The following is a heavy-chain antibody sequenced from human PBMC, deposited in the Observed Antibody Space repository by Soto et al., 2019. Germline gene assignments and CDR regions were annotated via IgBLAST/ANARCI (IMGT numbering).Heavy chain of an antibody. J-gene: IGHJ6*02. V-gene: IGHV4-4*02. CDR3: ARAGRGYCSGGSCYSGLHGMDV. CDR1: GGSISSSNW. D-gene: IGHD2-15*01. CDR2: IYHSGST. Sequence: QVQLQESRPGLVKPSGTLSLTCAVSGGSISSSNWWSWVRQPPGKGLEWIGEIYHSGSTNYNPSRQGPVTRSVDKSKIQFPLKLSSVTAADTAVYYCARAGRGYCSGGSCYSGLHGMDVWGQGTTVTVSS.